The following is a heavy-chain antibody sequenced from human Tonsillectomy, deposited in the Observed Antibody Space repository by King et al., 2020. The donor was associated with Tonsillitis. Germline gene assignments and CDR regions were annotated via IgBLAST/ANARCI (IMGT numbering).Heavy chain of an antibody. CDR3: ARHVAMVDAFDI. CDR2: IYYSGST. V-gene: IGHV4-59*08. J-gene: IGHJ3*02. CDR1: GGSISSYY. D-gene: IGHD5-18*01. Sequence: QLQESGPGLVKPSETLSLTCTVSGGSISSYYWSWIRQPPGKGLEWIGYIYYSGSTNYNPSLKSRVTISVDTSKNQFSLKLISVTAADTAVYYCARHVAMVDAFDIWGQGTMVTVSS.